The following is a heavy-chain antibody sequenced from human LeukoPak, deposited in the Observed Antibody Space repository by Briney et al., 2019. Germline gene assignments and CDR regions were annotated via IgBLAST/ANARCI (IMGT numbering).Heavy chain of an antibody. CDR3: ARDGVNIAADRMDY. J-gene: IGHJ4*02. CDR1: GYTFTGYY. V-gene: IGHV1-2*02. D-gene: IGHD6-13*01. Sequence: GASVKVSCKASGYTFTGYYMHWVRQAPGQGLEWMGWINPNTGGTNYAQKFQGRVTMTRDTSISTAYMELSRLRSDDTAVYYCARDGVNIAADRMDYWGQGTLVTVSS. CDR2: INPNTGGT.